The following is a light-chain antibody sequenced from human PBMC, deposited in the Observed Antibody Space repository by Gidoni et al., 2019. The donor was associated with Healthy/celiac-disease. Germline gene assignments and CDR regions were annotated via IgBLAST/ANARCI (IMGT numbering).Light chain of an antibody. CDR1: QSISSY. J-gene: IGKJ4*01. CDR2: DAS. CDR3: QQSYSPPPT. Sequence: DIQMTQSPSSLSASVGDRVTITSRASQSISSYLNGYQQKPGKAPKLLIYDASSSQSGVQSSFRGIGFGPDLILTISSWQHEDFEIYYCQQSYSPPPTFGGGTKVEIK. V-gene: IGKV1-39*01.